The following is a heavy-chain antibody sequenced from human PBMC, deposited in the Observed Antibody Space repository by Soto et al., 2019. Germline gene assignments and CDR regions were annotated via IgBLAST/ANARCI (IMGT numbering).Heavy chain of an antibody. CDR1: GFIFSTYA. J-gene: IGHJ4*02. D-gene: IGHD4-17*01. CDR2: ISGSGGGT. CDR3: AKYFYGDYGGLDY. Sequence: EVQLLESGGGLVQPGGSLRLSCAASGFIFSTYAMSWVRQAPGKGLEWVSGISGSGGGTYYADSVKGRFTISRDNFKNPLYLQMNSLRDEDTAVYYCAKYFYGDYGGLDYWGQRTLVTVSS. V-gene: IGHV3-23*01.